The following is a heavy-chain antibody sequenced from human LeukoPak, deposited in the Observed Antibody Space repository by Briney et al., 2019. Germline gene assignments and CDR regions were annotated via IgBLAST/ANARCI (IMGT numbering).Heavy chain of an antibody. CDR2: INWNGGST. CDR3: ARVGREGYYFDY. V-gene: IGHV3-20*04. J-gene: IGHJ4*02. D-gene: IGHD3-10*01. CDR1: GFTFVDYG. Sequence: GGSLRLSCAASGFTFVDYGMSWVRQAPGKGLEWVSGINWNGGSTGYADSVKGRFTISRDNAKNSLYLQMNSLRAEDTAWYYCARVGREGYYFDYWGQGTLVTVSS.